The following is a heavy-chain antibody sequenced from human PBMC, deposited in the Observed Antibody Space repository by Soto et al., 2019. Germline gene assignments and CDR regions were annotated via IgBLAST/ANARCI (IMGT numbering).Heavy chain of an antibody. CDR2: IIPIFGTA. D-gene: IGHD5-18*01. J-gene: IGHJ6*02. Sequence: ASVKVSCKASGGTFSSYAISWVRQAPGQGLEWMGGIIPIFGTANYAQKFQGRVTITADESTSTAYMELSSLRSEGTAVYYCARESPGLLNYYYYGKDVWGQGTTVTVSS. CDR1: GGTFSSYA. V-gene: IGHV1-69*13. CDR3: ARESPGLLNYYYYGKDV.